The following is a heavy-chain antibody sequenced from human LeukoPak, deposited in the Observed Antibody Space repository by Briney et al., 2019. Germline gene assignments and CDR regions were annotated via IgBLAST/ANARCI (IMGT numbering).Heavy chain of an antibody. D-gene: IGHD2-2*01. J-gene: IGHJ6*02. CDR2: ISSSSSYI. Sequence: GGSLRLSCAASGFTFSSYSMNWVRQAPGKGLEWVSSISSSSSYIYYADSVKGRFTISRDNAKNSLYLQMNSLRAEDTAVYYCARESWDIVVVPAATGHYYGMDVWGQGTTVTVSS. V-gene: IGHV3-21*01. CDR1: GFTFSSYS. CDR3: ARESWDIVVVPAATGHYYGMDV.